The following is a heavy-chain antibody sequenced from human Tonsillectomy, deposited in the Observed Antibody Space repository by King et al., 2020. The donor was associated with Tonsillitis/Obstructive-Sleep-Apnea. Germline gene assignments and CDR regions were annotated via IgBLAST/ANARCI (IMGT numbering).Heavy chain of an antibody. Sequence: VQLVESGGGLVQPGGSLRLSCAASGFPFRSYAMSWVRQAPGKGLEWVSLISGSGGNTYYADSVKGRFTISRDNSKNTLYLQMNSLRAEDTAVYYCVASLRWLDDYWGQGTLVTVSS. D-gene: IGHD2-15*01. V-gene: IGHV3-23*04. CDR3: VASLRWLDDY. CDR2: ISGSGGNT. CDR1: GFPFRSYA. J-gene: IGHJ4*02.